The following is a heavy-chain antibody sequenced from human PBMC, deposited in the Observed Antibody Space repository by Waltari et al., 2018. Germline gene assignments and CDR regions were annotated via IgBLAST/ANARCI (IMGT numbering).Heavy chain of an antibody. J-gene: IGHJ6*03. CDR1: GFTFSSYG. Sequence: QVQLVESGGGVVQPGGSLRLSCAASGFTFSSYGMHWVRQASGKGLEWVAFIRYDGSNKYYADSVKGRFTISRDNSKNTLYLQMNSLRAEDTAVYYCAKVYRNDGYYYYYYMDVWGKGTTVTVSS. CDR2: IRYDGSNK. CDR3: AKVYRNDGYYYYYYMDV. D-gene: IGHD4-4*01. V-gene: IGHV3-30*02.